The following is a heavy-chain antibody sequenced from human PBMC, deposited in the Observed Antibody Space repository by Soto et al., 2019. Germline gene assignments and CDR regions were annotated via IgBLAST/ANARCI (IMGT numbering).Heavy chain of an antibody. CDR1: GGSISSGGYF. CDR2: IYHSGST. CDR3: ARGFAIGWYTYFFDL. J-gene: IGHJ4*02. D-gene: IGHD6-19*01. Sequence: PSETLSLTCAVSGGSISSGGYFWSWIRQPPGKGLEWIGYIYHSGSTYCNPSLKSRVTMSVDTSKNQFSLKLNSVTAADTAVYYCARGFAIGWYTYFFDLWGQGPLVTVSS. V-gene: IGHV4-30-2*01.